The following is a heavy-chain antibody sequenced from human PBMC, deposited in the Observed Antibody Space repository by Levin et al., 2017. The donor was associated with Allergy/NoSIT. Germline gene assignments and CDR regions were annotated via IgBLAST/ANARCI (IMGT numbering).Heavy chain of an antibody. D-gene: IGHD2-2*01. CDR1: GYTFTGYY. Sequence: ASVKVSCKASGYTFTGYYMHWVRQAPGQGLEWMGRINPNSGGTNYAQKFQGRVTMTRDTSISTAYMELSRLRSDDTAVYYCARVKSTYCSSTSCGLNYWGQGTLVTVSS. J-gene: IGHJ4*02. CDR2: INPNSGGT. CDR3: ARVKSTYCSSTSCGLNY. V-gene: IGHV1-2*06.